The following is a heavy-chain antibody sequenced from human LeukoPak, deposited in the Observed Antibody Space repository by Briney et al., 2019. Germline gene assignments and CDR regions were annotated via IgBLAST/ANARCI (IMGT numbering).Heavy chain of an antibody. J-gene: IGHJ4*02. CDR3: ARSGYYGSGSYSDY. V-gene: IGHV3-20*04. Sequence: PGGSLRLSCAASGFTFEDYGMSWVRQAPGKGLEWVSGINWHGDWTGYAGSVKGRFTISRDNAKNSLYLQMNSLRAEDTALYYCARSGYYGSGSYSDYWGRGTLVIVSS. D-gene: IGHD3-10*01. CDR1: GFTFEDYG. CDR2: INWHGDWT.